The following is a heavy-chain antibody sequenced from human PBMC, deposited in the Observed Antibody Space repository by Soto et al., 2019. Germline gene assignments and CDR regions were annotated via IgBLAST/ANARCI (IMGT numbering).Heavy chain of an antibody. J-gene: IGHJ5*02. CDR2: IYYSGST. CDR3: ARHTYYYGSGSYYWRINWFDP. Sequence: PSETLSLTCTVSGGSISSSSYYWGWIRQPPGKGLEWFCSIYYSGSTYYNPSLKSRVTISVDTSKNQFSLKLSSVTAADTAVYYCARHTYYYGSGSYYWRINWFDPWGQGTLVTVSS. V-gene: IGHV4-39*01. D-gene: IGHD3-10*01. CDR1: GGSISSSSYY.